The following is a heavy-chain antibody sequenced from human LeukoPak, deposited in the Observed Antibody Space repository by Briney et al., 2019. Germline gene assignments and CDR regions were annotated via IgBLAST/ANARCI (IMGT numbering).Heavy chain of an antibody. D-gene: IGHD1-26*01. CDR1: GFTFSSYW. Sequence: PGGSLRLSCAASGFTFSSYWMSWVRQAPGKGLEGVANIKQDGSEKYYVDSVKGRFTISRDNAKNSLYLQMNSLRAEDTAVYYCASLVGATFSPTDAFDIWGQGTMVTVSS. CDR2: IKQDGSEK. CDR3: ASLVGATFSPTDAFDI. V-gene: IGHV3-7*01. J-gene: IGHJ3*02.